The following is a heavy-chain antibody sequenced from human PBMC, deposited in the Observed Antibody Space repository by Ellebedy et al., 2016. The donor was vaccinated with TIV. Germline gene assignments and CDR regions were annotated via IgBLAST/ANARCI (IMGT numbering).Heavy chain of an antibody. Sequence: GGSLRLXXAASGFTFSSYAMSWVRQAPGKGLEWVSAIRGSGVSTYYADSVKGRFTISRDNSKNTLYLQMNSLRAEDTAAYYCAKDPGYCSSTSCDRYFQHWGQGTLVTVSS. CDR3: AKDPGYCSSTSCDRYFQH. J-gene: IGHJ1*01. CDR1: GFTFSSYA. D-gene: IGHD2-2*02. V-gene: IGHV3-23*01. CDR2: IRGSGVST.